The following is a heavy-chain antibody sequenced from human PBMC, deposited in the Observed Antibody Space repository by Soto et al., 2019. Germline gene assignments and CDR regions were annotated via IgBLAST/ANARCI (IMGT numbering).Heavy chain of an antibody. CDR2: ISNI. Sequence: GGSLRLSCAASGFIFRDWFMSWIRQAPGKGLEWISYISNIYYADSVKGRFTISRDNAKNTLYLQMNSLRDEDTAVYYCVRGDRGGFALWGQGTAVTVSS. CDR3: VRGDRGGFAL. J-gene: IGHJ6*02. V-gene: IGHV3-11*04. CDR1: GFIFRDWF. D-gene: IGHD2-15*01.